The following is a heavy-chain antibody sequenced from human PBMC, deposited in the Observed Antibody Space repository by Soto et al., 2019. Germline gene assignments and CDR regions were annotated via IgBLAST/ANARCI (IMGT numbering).Heavy chain of an antibody. CDR3: ARDSPTHIVVVPAAMRTFDAFDI. CDR1: GYTFTSYG. CDR2: ISAYNGNT. D-gene: IGHD2-2*01. Sequence: QVQLVQSGAEVKKPGASVKVSCKASGYTFTSYGISWVRQAPGQGLEWMGWISAYNGNTNYAQKLQGRVTMTTDTSTSTXXMXLXXLRSDDTAVYYCARDSPTHIVVVPAAMRTFDAFDIWGQGTMVTVSS. J-gene: IGHJ3*02. V-gene: IGHV1-18*01.